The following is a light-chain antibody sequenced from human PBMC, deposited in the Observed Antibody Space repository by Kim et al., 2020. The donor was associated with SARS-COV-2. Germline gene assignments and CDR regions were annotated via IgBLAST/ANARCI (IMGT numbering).Light chain of an antibody. V-gene: IGLV3-19*01. CDR3: HSRDSSGNSYV. J-gene: IGLJ1*01. Sequence: SSELTQDPAVSVALGQTVRITCQGDSLRRFYASWYQLKLGQAPTFVLYGKDNRPSGIPDRFSGSSSGNTASMTITGAQAEDEADYYCHSRDSSGNSYVFG. CDR1: SLRRFY. CDR2: GKD.